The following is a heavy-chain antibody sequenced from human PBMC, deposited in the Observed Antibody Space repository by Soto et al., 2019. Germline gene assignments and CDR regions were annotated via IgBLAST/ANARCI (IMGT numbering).Heavy chain of an antibody. V-gene: IGHV4-39*01. Sequence: SETLSLTCTVSGGSISISSYYWGWILHPPGKGLEWIGSIYYSGSTYYNPSLKSRVTISVDTSKNQFSLKLSSVTAADTAVYYCARHSKSYYYYMDVWGEGTTVTVSS. J-gene: IGHJ6*03. CDR3: ARHSKSYYYYMDV. CDR1: GGSISISSYY. CDR2: IYYSGST.